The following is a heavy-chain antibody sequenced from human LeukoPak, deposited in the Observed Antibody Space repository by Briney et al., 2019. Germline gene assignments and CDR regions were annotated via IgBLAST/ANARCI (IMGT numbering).Heavy chain of an antibody. V-gene: IGHV3-30*18. CDR2: ISYDGSNK. J-gene: IGHJ4*02. D-gene: IGHD3-10*01. Sequence: PGRSRRLSCAASGFTFSSYGMHWVRQAPGTGLEWVAVISYDGSNKYYADSVKGRFTISRDNSKNTLYLQMNSLRAEDTAVYYCAKDLISADRDYWGQGTLVTVSS. CDR1: GFTFSSYG. CDR3: AKDLISADRDY.